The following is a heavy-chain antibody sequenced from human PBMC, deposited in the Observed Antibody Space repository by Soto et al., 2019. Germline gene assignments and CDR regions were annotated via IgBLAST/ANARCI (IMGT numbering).Heavy chain of an antibody. D-gene: IGHD3-16*02. J-gene: IGHJ5*02. CDR2: IGHLETT. Sequence: SETLSLTCSVSGVAMTYGGYSWSWIRQSPEKGLEWLGYIGHLETTYYNPSFKSRLSLSIDRTRNQFSLSLSSMTAADKAVYYCAAYCYTMTCTHFHGYSWGQGTQVTVSS. CDR1: GVAMTYGGYS. V-gene: IGHV4-30-2*06. CDR3: AAYCYTMTCTHFHGYS.